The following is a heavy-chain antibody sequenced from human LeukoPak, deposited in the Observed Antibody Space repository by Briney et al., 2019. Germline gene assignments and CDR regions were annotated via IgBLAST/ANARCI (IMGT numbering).Heavy chain of an antibody. CDR2: XIPIFGTA. V-gene: IGHV1-69*01. CDR1: GGXXXXXX. Sequence: KXXCKASGGXXXXXXXXWVXEXPGQXVEXXXXXIPIFGTANYAQKFQGRVTITAYESTSTAYMELSSLRSEDTAVYYCARLGYGTDYYYYGMDVWGQGTTVTVSS. CDR3: ARLGYGTDYYYYGMDV. D-gene: IGHD5-12*01. J-gene: IGHJ6*02.